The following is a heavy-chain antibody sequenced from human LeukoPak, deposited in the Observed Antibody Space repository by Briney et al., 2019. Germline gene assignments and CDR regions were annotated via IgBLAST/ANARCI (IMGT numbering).Heavy chain of an antibody. D-gene: IGHD3-10*01. CDR3: ARGSGDFDY. CDR2: INQDGNEK. CDR1: GFTFSSYW. J-gene: IGHJ4*02. V-gene: IGHV3-7*04. Sequence: GGSLRLSCAASGFTFSSYWMTWVRQAPGKGLEWVANINQDGNEKYYVDSVKGRFTISRDNAENSLYLQMNSLRAEDTAVYYCARGSGDFDYWGQGTLVTVSS.